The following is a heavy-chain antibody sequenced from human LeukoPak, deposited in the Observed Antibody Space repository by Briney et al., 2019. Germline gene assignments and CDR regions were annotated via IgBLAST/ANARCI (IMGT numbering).Heavy chain of an antibody. D-gene: IGHD3-3*01. CDR3: ARRPTFGVVIEYYFDD. CDR1: GGTFSSYA. V-gene: IGHV1-69*13. CDR2: IIPIFGTA. Sequence: GASVKVSCKASGGTFSSYAISWVRQAPGQGLEWMGGIIPIFGTANYAQKFQGRVTITADESTSTAYMELSSLRSEDTAVYYCARRPTFGVVIEYYFDDWGQGTLVTVSS. J-gene: IGHJ4*02.